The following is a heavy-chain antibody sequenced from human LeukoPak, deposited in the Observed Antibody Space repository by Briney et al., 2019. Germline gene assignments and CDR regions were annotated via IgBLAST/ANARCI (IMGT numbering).Heavy chain of an antibody. Sequence: GGSLRLSCTASGFTLSSNYMIWVRQAPGKGLEWVSVIYSGGTTYYTDCVKCRFTIYRDNSKNTLHLQMSSLRAEDTAVYYGARDSTTVTTDYWGQGTLVTVSS. CDR3: ARDSTTVTTDY. CDR1: GFTLSSNY. J-gene: IGHJ4*02. V-gene: IGHV3-66*02. D-gene: IGHD4-17*01. CDR2: IYSGGTT.